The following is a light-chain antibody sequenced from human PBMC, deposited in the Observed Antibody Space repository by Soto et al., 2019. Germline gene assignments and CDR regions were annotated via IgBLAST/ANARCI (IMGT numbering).Light chain of an antibody. CDR1: QGISNW. CDR3: QQANSFPLS. CDR2: AAS. V-gene: IGKV1-12*01. J-gene: IGKJ3*01. Sequence: DIQLTQSPSSVSASVGDRVTITCRANQGISNWLAWYQQKLGEAPKLLIYAASSLQSGVPSRIVSRASGTDFTLTISSLQPEDFATYFWQQANSFPLSFGPGTKVDI.